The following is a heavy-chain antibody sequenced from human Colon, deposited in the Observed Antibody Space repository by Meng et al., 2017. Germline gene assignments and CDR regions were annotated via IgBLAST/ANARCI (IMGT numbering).Heavy chain of an antibody. CDR1: GFTFSSYA. J-gene: IGHJ4*02. CDR3: ARDGFLYYFDY. Sequence: GESLKISCAASGFTFSSYAMHWVRQAPGKGLEWVAVISYDGSNKYYADSVKGRFTISRDNSKNTLYLQMNSLRDEDTAVYYCARDGFLYYFDYWGQGTLVTVSS. V-gene: IGHV3-30*01. CDR2: ISYDGSNK. D-gene: IGHD5-12*01.